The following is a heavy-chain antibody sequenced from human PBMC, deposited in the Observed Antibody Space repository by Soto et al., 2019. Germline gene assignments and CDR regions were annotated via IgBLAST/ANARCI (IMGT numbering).Heavy chain of an antibody. Sequence: QVQLVQSGAEVKKPGSSVKVSCKASGGTFSSYAISWVRQAPGQGLEWMGGIIPIFGTANYAQKFQGRVTMTADESTSTAYMELSSLRSEDTAVDYCAITVTTDWDYYYYGMDVWCQGTTVTVSS. D-gene: IGHD4-17*01. CDR3: AITVTTDWDYYYYGMDV. V-gene: IGHV1-69*12. CDR1: GGTFSSYA. CDR2: IIPIFGTA. J-gene: IGHJ6*02.